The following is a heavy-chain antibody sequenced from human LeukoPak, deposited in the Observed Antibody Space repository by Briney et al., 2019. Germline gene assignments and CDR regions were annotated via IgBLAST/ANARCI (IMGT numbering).Heavy chain of an antibody. CDR1: GFTFSSYG. D-gene: IGHD3-22*01. J-gene: IGHJ4*02. CDR2: ISGSGGST. V-gene: IGHV3-23*01. CDR3: AKSITMIVVVTLYDY. Sequence: PGGSLRLSCAASGFTFSSYGMHWVRQAPGKGLEWVSAISGSGGSTYYAGSVKGRFTISRDNSKNTLYLQMNSLRAEDTAVYYCAKSITMIVVVTLYDYWGQGTLVTVSS.